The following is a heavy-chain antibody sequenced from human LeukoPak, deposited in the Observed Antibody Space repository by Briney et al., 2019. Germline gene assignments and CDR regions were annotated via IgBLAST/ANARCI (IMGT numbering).Heavy chain of an antibody. Sequence: SETLSLTCTVSGGSISSYYWSWIRQPPGKGLEWIGYIYYSGSTNYNPSLKSRVTISVDTSKNQFSLKLSSVTAADTAVYYCARGPYSSGWYYFDYWGQGTLVTVSS. CDR1: GGSISSYY. CDR3: ARGPYSSGWYYFDY. J-gene: IGHJ4*02. CDR2: IYYSGST. D-gene: IGHD6-19*01. V-gene: IGHV4-59*01.